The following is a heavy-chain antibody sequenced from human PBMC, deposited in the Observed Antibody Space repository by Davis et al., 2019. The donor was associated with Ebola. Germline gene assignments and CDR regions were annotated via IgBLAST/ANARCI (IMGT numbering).Heavy chain of an antibody. V-gene: IGHV4-59*08. Sequence: SETLSLTCTVSGGSISSHYWNWIRQSPGKGLEWIGYIDDSGSTNYNPSLKSRVTISIDTSKNQFSLNLSSVTAADTAVYYCARQGYYYDSGGYFTYYGMDVWGQGTTVTVS. J-gene: IGHJ6*02. CDR2: IDDSGST. CDR1: GGSISSHY. D-gene: IGHD3-22*01. CDR3: ARQGYYYDSGGYFTYYGMDV.